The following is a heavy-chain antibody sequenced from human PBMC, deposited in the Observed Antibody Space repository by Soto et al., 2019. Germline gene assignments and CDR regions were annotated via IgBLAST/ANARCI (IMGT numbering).Heavy chain of an antibody. CDR1: GYNFAGYW. Sequence: GESLKISCKGSGYNFAGYWIAWVRQMPGKGLELMGIIYPSDSDTRYRPSFQGQVTISADKSISSAYLQWSSLRASDTAMYYCARGGVSTRTFDYWGQGTTVTVSS. CDR3: ARGGVSTRTFDY. J-gene: IGHJ4*02. CDR2: IYPSDSDT. V-gene: IGHV5-51*01. D-gene: IGHD3-3*01.